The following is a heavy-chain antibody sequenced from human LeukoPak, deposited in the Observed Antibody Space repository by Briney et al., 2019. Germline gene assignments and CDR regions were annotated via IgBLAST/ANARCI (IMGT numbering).Heavy chain of an antibody. CDR2: IYHSGST. Sequence: PSETLSLTCAVSGGSISSGGYSWSWIRQPPGKGLEWIGYIYHSGSTYYNPSLKSRVTISVDRSKNQFSLKLSSVTAADTAVYYCARGGFGYYDSSGYLDYWGQGTLVTVSS. D-gene: IGHD3-22*01. J-gene: IGHJ4*02. V-gene: IGHV4-30-2*01. CDR3: ARGGFGYYDSSGYLDY. CDR1: GGSISSGGYS.